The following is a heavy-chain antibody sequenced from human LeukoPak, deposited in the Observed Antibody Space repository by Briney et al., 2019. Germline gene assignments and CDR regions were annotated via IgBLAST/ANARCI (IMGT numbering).Heavy chain of an antibody. CDR2: INPKIGAT. Sequence: ASVKVSCKASGYSFTDYYIHWVRQAPGQGFEWMGWINPKIGATDYSQKFQGRVTLTRDTPVAAAYMELSNLTSDDTAVYYCVRAGPAAPLDYWGQGTLVTVSP. V-gene: IGHV1-2*02. CDR3: VRAGPAAPLDY. D-gene: IGHD2-15*01. CDR1: GYSFTDYY. J-gene: IGHJ4*02.